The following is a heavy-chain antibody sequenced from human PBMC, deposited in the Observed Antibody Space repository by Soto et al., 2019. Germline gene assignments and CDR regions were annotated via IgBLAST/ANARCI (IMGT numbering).Heavy chain of an antibody. D-gene: IGHD3-3*01. V-gene: IGHV3-66*01. CDR3: AREAQLGDSRPLDSFNI. J-gene: IGHJ3*02. Sequence: EVQVVESGGGLVQPGGSLRLSCAGSGFTVNDNYISWVRQAPGKGLEWVSVIYSGSSSYYADSVRGRFTISRDNSKNTVYLQMNSLRAEDTAIYYCAREAQLGDSRPLDSFNIWGQGTVVTVSS. CDR2: IYSGSSS. CDR1: GFTVNDNY.